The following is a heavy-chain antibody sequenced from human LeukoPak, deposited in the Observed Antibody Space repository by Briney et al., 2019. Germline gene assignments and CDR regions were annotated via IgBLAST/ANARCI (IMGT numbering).Heavy chain of an antibody. CDR1: GFTFSSYA. V-gene: IGHV3-23*01. CDR3: AKSTHSSGWSLYFDY. CDR2: ISGSGGST. J-gene: IGHJ4*02. Sequence: GGSLRLSCAASGFTFSSYAMSWVRQAPGKGLEWVSAISGSGGSTYYADSVKGRFTISRDNSKNTLYLQMNSLRAEDTAVYYCAKSTHSSGWSLYFDYWGQGTLVTVSS. D-gene: IGHD6-13*01.